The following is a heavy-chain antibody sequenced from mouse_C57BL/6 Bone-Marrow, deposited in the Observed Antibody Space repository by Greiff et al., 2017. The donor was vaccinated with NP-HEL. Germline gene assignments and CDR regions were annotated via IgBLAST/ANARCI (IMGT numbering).Heavy chain of an antibody. CDR3: ARQRWLLLLAY. D-gene: IGHD2-3*01. V-gene: IGHV5-6*01. CDR1: GFTFSSYG. Sequence: VQLQQSGGDLVKPGGSLKLSCAASGFTFSSYGMSWVRQTPDKRLEWVATISSGGSYTYYLDSVKGRFTISRDNAKNTLYLQMSSLKSEDTAMYYCARQRWLLLLAYWGQGTLVTVSA. J-gene: IGHJ3*01. CDR2: ISSGGSYT.